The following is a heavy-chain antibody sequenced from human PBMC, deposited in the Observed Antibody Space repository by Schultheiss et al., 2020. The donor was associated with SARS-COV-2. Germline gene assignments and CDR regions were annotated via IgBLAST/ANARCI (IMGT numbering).Heavy chain of an antibody. J-gene: IGHJ3*01. V-gene: IGHV4-31*03. Sequence: SQTLSLTCTVSGGSISSGGYYWSWIRQHPGKGLEWIGYIYYSGSTYYNPSLKSRVTISVDTSKNQFSLKLSSVTAADTAVYYCARGFCSGGTCYNLWGPGTMVTVSS. CDR3: ARGFCSGGTCYNL. CDR1: GGSISSGGYY. D-gene: IGHD2-15*01. CDR2: IYYSGST.